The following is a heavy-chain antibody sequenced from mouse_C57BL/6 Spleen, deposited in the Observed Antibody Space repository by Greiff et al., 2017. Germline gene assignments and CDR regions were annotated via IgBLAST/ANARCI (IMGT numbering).Heavy chain of an antibody. CDR2: IHPNSGST. D-gene: IGHD2-1*01. CDR3: ATLYGNDAMDY. Sequence: QVQLKQPGAELVKPGASVKLSCKASGYTFTSYWMHWVKQRPGQGLEWIGMIHPNSGSTNYNEKFKSKATLTVDKSSSTAYMQLSSLTSEDSAVXYCATLYGNDAMDYWGQGTSVTVSS. V-gene: IGHV1-64*01. J-gene: IGHJ4*01. CDR1: GYTFTSYW.